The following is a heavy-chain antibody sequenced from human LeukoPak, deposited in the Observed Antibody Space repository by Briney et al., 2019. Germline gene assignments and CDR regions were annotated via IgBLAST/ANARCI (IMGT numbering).Heavy chain of an antibody. CDR2: ISSSNNTK. CDR1: GLTFSSYS. V-gene: IGHV3-48*02. Sequence: GGSLRLSCAVSGLTFSSYSMSWVRQAPGKGLEWVSHISSSNNTKYYADSVKGRFTISRDNAKNSLYLQMNSLRDEDTVVYFCAGGDGWFGELLSFDYWGQGTLVTVSS. D-gene: IGHD3-10*01. CDR3: AGGDGWFGELLSFDY. J-gene: IGHJ4*02.